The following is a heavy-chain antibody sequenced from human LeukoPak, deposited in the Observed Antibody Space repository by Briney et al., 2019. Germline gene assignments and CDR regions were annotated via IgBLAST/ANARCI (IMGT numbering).Heavy chain of an antibody. V-gene: IGHV3-74*01. D-gene: IGHD6-13*01. Sequence: PGGSLRLSCASSGFTFSSYWMHWVRQAPGKGLVWVSRINSDGSSTSYADSVKGRFTISRDNAKSTLYLQMNSLRAEDTAVYYCARATSSSWYGYWGQGTLVTVSS. CDR3: ARATSSSWYGY. CDR1: GFTFSSYW. CDR2: INSDGSST. J-gene: IGHJ4*02.